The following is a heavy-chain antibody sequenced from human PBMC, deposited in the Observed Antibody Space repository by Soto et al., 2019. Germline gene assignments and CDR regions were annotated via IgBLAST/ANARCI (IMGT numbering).Heavy chain of an antibody. D-gene: IGHD6-19*01. J-gene: IGHJ3*02. Sequence: GGSLRLSCPASGFTFSSYAMSWVRQAPGKGLEWVSAISGSGGSTYYADSVKGRFTISRDNSKNTLYLQMNSLRAEDTAVYYCAKDXSTLGLVSRGDGDAFDIWGQGTMVTVSS. CDR2: ISGSGGST. CDR3: AKDXSTLGLVSRGDGDAFDI. CDR1: GFTFSSYA. V-gene: IGHV3-23*01.